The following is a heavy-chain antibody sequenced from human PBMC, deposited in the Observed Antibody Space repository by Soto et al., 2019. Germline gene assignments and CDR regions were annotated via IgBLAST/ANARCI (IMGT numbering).Heavy chain of an antibody. V-gene: IGHV3-48*02. CDR2: ISSSSSTI. Sequence: GGSLRLSCAASGFTFSSYSMNWVRQAPGKGLEWVSYISSSSSTIYYADSVKGRFTISRDNAKNSLYLQMNSLRDEDTAVYYCAREPLSDFWSGSYYYGMDVWGQGTTVTVSS. D-gene: IGHD3-3*01. CDR1: GFTFSSYS. J-gene: IGHJ6*02. CDR3: AREPLSDFWSGSYYYGMDV.